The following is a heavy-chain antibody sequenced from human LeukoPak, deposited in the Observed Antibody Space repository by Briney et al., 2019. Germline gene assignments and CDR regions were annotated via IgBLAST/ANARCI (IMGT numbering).Heavy chain of an antibody. CDR2: IYYSGST. CDR3: ARQPSGYYDKSGYYPYYFDY. V-gene: IGHV4-59*07. CDR1: GGSISSYY. Sequence: PSDTLSLTCTVSGGSISSYYWSWIRQPPGKGLEWIGYIYYSGSTNYNPSLKSRVTISVDTSKNQFSLKLSSVTAADTAVYYCARQPSGYYDKSGYYPYYFDYWGQGALVTVSS. D-gene: IGHD3-22*01. J-gene: IGHJ4*02.